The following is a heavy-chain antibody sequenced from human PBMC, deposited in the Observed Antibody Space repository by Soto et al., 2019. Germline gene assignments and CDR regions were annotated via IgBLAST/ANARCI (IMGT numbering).Heavy chain of an antibody. CDR2: ISSSSSYI. D-gene: IGHD3-10*01. CDR3: ARDPSMVRGVIVDP. Sequence: GSLRLSCAASGFTFSSYSMNWVRQAPGKGLEWVSSISSSSSYIYYADSVKGRFTISRDNAKNSLYLQMNSLRAEDTAVYYCARDPSMVRGVIVDPWGQGTLVTVSS. J-gene: IGHJ5*02. V-gene: IGHV3-21*01. CDR1: GFTFSSYS.